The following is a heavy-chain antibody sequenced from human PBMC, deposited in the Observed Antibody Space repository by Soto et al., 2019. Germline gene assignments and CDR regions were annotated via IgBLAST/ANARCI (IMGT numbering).Heavy chain of an antibody. CDR2: ISYDGSSK. CDR1: GFTFSSYA. D-gene: IGHD5-18*01. Sequence: GGSLRLSCAASGFTFSSYAMHWVRQAPGKGLEWGAVISYDGSSKYYADSVKGRFTISRDNSKNTLYLQMNSLRAEDTAVYYCARGGYSYVRYYYGMDVWGQGTTVTVSS. V-gene: IGHV3-30*14. CDR3: ARGGYSYVRYYYGMDV. J-gene: IGHJ6*02.